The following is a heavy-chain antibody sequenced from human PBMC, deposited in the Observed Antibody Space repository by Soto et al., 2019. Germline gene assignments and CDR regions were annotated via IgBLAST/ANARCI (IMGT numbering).Heavy chain of an antibody. V-gene: IGHV4-30-2*01. Sequence: SETLSLTCNMSGDSYSISTYSWSRIRQPPGKALQWIGSIYQSGVTSYNPSLASRVSISLDRSNNQCSRKLKSVTAADTAVYFCAGMTYTSGLRFDPWGPGTLVTVYS. CDR3: AGMTYTSGLRFDP. CDR2: IYQSGVT. D-gene: IGHD6-19*01. J-gene: IGHJ5*02. CDR1: GDSYSISTYS.